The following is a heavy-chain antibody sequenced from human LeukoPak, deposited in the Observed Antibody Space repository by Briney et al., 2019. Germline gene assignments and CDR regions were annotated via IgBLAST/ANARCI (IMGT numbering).Heavy chain of an antibody. J-gene: IGHJ6*03. D-gene: IGHD5-18*01. V-gene: IGHV1-8*02. CDR1: GGTFSSYA. CDR2: MNPNSGNT. CDR3: ARDNGGTAMAYYYYYYMDV. Sequence: GASVKVSCKASGGTFSSYAISWVRQAPGQGLEWMGWMNPNSGNTGYAQKFQGRVTMTRNTSISTAYMELSSLRSEDTAVYYCARDNGGTAMAYYYYYYMDVWGKGTTVTISS.